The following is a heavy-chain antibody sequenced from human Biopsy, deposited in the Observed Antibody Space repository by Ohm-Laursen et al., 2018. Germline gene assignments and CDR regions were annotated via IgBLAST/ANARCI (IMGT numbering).Heavy chain of an antibody. CDR2: ISANGATS. J-gene: IGHJ5*02. CDR3: AEGGSITIFGVVINNCFDP. D-gene: IGHD3-3*01. V-gene: IGHV3-23*01. CDR1: GFTYTTFA. Sequence: SLRLSCTASGFTYTTFAMSWVRQAPGKGPEWVSTISANGATSYYADSVKGRFTISRDNSKNTLYLQMNSVRADDTAIYYCAEGGSITIFGVVINNCFDPWGQGTRVTVSS.